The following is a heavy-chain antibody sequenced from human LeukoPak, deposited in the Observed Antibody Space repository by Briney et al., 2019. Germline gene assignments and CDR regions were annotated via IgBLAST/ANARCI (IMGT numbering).Heavy chain of an antibody. D-gene: IGHD6-13*01. Sequence: PGGSLRLSCVASGFTFNSYAMSWVRQTPGKGLEWVSGISSSGGSTYYADSVKGRFTISRDNSKNTLYLQMNSLRAEDTAVYYCAKRLAPRGSSSWYYFDYWGQGTLVTVSS. CDR3: AKRLAPRGSSSWYYFDY. CDR2: ISSSGGST. J-gene: IGHJ4*02. V-gene: IGHV3-23*01. CDR1: GFTFNSYA.